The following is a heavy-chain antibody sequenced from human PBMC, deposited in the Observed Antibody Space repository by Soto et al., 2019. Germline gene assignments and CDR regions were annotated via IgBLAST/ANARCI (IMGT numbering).Heavy chain of an antibody. CDR3: ASLTAAAGPPLSPRSDYGMDV. V-gene: IGHV1-69*12. CDR1: GGTFSSYA. CDR2: IIPIFGTA. J-gene: IGHJ6*02. D-gene: IGHD6-13*01. Sequence: QVQLVQSGAEVKKPGSSVKVSCKASGGTFSSYAISWVRQAPGQGLEWMGGIIPIFGTAAYAQKFQGRVTITADESTSTAYMEMSSMRSEDTAVYSCASLTAAAGPPLSPRSDYGMDVWGQGTTVTVSS.